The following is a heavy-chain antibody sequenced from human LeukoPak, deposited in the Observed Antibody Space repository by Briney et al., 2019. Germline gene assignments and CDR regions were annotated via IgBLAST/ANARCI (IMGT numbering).Heavy chain of an antibody. CDR1: GFTFSSYG. CDR2: ISGSGGST. J-gene: IGHJ4*02. Sequence: PGGTLRLSCAASGFTFSSYGMSWVRQAPGKGLEWVSAISGSGGSTYYADSVKGRFTISRDNSKNTLYLQMNSLRADDTAVYYCTRVKSGLVSYYFDYWGQGTLVTVSS. V-gene: IGHV3-23*01. D-gene: IGHD6-6*01. CDR3: TRVKSGLVSYYFDY.